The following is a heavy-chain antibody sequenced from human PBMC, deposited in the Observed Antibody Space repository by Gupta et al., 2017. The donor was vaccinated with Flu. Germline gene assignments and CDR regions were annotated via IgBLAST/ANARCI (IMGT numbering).Heavy chain of an antibody. Sequence: QVQLVQSGAEVKKPGSSVKVSCKASGVTFSSYAINWVRQAPGQGLEWMGGIIPVFGPTNYAQKFQGRVTVTADESTSTAYMELSSLRSEDTAVYYYARKGGGHCSGGTCYSFDYWGQGTLVTVSS. CDR1: GVTFSSYA. CDR2: IIPVFGPT. J-gene: IGHJ4*02. V-gene: IGHV1-69*01. D-gene: IGHD2-15*01. CDR3: ARKGGGHCSGGTCYSFDY.